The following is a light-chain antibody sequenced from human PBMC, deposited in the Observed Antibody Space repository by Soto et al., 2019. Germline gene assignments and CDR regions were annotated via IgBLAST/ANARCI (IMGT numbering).Light chain of an antibody. J-gene: IGKJ4*01. CDR1: QDITNY. CDR3: QQYDHLPLT. V-gene: IGKV1-33*01. CDR2: DAS. Sequence: DIQMTQSPSSLSASVGDRVTITCQASQDITNYLNRYQQKPGKAPKLLIYDASNLETGVPSRFSGSGSETDFTFTISSLQPEDVATYYCQQYDHLPLTFGGGTKVEIK.